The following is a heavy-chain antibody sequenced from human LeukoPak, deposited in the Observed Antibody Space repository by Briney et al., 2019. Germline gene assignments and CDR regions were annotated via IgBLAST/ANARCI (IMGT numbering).Heavy chain of an antibody. CDR1: GLTFSDYY. CDR3: ARDPVSSSWYGYFQH. Sequence: MAGGSLRLSCAASGLTFSDYYMSWIRQAPGKGLEWVSYISSSSTYTNYADSVKGRFTISRDNAKNSLYLQMNSLRAEDTAVYHCARDPVSSSWYGYFQHWGQGTLVSVSS. D-gene: IGHD6-13*01. V-gene: IGHV3-11*05. J-gene: IGHJ1*01. CDR2: ISSSSTYT.